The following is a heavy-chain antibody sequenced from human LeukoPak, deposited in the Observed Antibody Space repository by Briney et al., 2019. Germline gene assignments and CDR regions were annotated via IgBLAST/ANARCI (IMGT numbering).Heavy chain of an antibody. D-gene: IGHD6-19*01. Sequence: SETLSLTCSVSGGSISSSSYYWGWIRQPPGKGLEWIGSIYYNGNFYYNPSLKSRVTMPADTSKNQCSLRLTSMTAADTAVYYCARHAAVAGRMDFDYWGQGTLVTVSS. J-gene: IGHJ4*02. CDR1: GGSISSSSYY. CDR3: ARHAAVAGRMDFDY. V-gene: IGHV4-39*01. CDR2: IYYNGNF.